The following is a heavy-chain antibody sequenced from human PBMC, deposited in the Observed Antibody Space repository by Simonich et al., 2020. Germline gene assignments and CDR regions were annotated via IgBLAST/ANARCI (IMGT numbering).Heavy chain of an antibody. V-gene: IGHV3-74*01. D-gene: IGHD7-27*01. Sequence: EVQLVESGGGLVQPGGSLRLSCAASGFTFSSYWLHWVRQPPGKGWVGVSRINSDGSSKSYADSVKGRFTISRDNAKNTLYLQMNSLRAEDTAVYYCAREAGDLWYFDLWGRGTLVTVSS. CDR2: INSDGSSK. J-gene: IGHJ2*01. CDR1: GFTFSSYW. CDR3: AREAGDLWYFDL.